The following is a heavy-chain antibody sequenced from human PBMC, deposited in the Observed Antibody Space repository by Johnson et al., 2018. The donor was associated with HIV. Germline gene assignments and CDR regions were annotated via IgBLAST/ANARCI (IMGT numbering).Heavy chain of an antibody. J-gene: IGHJ3*02. CDR1: GFSVSDHY. D-gene: IGHD5-12*01. CDR2: IQYEGDTK. CDR3: AKDPVARGFVFDGFDM. Sequence: QVQLVESGGGLVQPGGSLRLSCAASGFSVSDHYMDWVRQAPGKGLEWVAFIQYEGDTKYYADSVKGRFNIFRDNSENTLYLQMNSLRAEDTAVYYCAKDPVARGFVFDGFDMWGQGTMVTVS. V-gene: IGHV3-30*02.